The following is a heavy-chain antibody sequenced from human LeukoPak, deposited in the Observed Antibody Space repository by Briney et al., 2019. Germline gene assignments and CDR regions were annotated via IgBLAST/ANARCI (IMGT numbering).Heavy chain of an antibody. CDR1: GDSISNYY. V-gene: IGHV4-59*08. Sequence: PSETLSLTCTVSGDSISNYYWTWIRQTPGKGLEWIGNHYHSGAADYNPSLKTRVTTSVDTSKDQFSLSLRSSTAADTAVYFCARLGKTYYMDVWGAGTTVTVSS. J-gene: IGHJ6*03. CDR2: HYHSGAA. D-gene: IGHD1/OR15-1a*01. CDR3: ARLGKTYYMDV.